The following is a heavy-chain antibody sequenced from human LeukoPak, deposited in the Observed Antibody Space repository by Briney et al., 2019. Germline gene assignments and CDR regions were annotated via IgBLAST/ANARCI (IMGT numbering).Heavy chain of an antibody. J-gene: IGHJ4*02. Sequence: PSETLSLNCTVSGGSISSSSYYWGWIRQPPGKGLEWIGSIYYSGSTYYNPSLKSRVTISVDTSKNQFSLNLSSVTAADTAVYYCARLYYDSSGSYQICYFDYWGQGTLVTVSS. V-gene: IGHV4-39*01. CDR3: ARLYYDSSGSYQICYFDY. CDR2: IYYSGST. D-gene: IGHD3-22*01. CDR1: GGSISSSSYY.